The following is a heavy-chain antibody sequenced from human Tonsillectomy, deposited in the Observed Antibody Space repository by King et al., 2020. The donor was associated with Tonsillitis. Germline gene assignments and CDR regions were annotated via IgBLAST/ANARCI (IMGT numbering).Heavy chain of an antibody. CDR3: ARRAYGSGSYTDY. D-gene: IGHD3-10*01. Sequence: QLVQSGAEVKKPGESLKLSCKGYGYMFTTYWIGWVRQMPGKGLEWMGIIYPSDSDTRYSPSFQGQVTISVDKSISTAYLQWSSLKASDTAMYFCARRAYGSGSYTDYWGQGTLVTVSS. V-gene: IGHV5-51*03. CDR1: GYMFTTYW. CDR2: IYPSDSDT. J-gene: IGHJ4*02.